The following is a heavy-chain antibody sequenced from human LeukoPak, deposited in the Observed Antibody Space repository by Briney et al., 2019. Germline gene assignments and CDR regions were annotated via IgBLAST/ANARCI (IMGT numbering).Heavy chain of an antibody. J-gene: IGHJ4*02. V-gene: IGHV4-38-2*02. CDR1: GYSISSGYY. CDR2: IYHSGST. Sequence: PSETLSLTCTVSGYSISSGYYWGWIRQPPGKGLEWIGSIYHSGSTYYNPSLNSRVTISVDTSKNQFSLNLRSVTAADTAVYYCARDVCGSASCYVDYWGQGTLVTVSS. D-gene: IGHD2-2*01. CDR3: ARDVCGSASCYVDY.